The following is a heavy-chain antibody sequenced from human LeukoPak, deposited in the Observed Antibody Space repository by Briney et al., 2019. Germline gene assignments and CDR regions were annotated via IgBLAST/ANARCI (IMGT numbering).Heavy chain of an antibody. V-gene: IGHV1-2*02. CDR3: ARVSMTTVTTRTYNWFDP. CDR2: INPNSGGT. CDR1: GYTFTGYY. J-gene: IGHJ5*02. Sequence: ASVKVSCKASGYTFTGYYMHWVRQAPGQGLEWMGWINPNSGGTNYAQKFQGRVTMTRDTSISTAYMELSRLRSDDTAVYYCARVSMTTVTTRTYNWFDPWGQGTLVTVSS. D-gene: IGHD4-17*01.